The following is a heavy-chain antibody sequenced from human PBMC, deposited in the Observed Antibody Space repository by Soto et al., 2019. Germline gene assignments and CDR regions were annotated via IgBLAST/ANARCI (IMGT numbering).Heavy chain of an antibody. CDR2: ISGYNGNT. Sequence: ASVKVSCKPSGYTFTRYGVSWVRQAPGQGLEWMGWISGYNGNTKEAQRFQGRVIMTTDTAANTAHMELRSLTSNDTAVYYCARAPYYDYVWGSYRYIDYWGQGTLVTVSS. CDR1: GYTFTRYG. V-gene: IGHV1-18*01. CDR3: ARAPYYDYVWGSYRYIDY. D-gene: IGHD3-16*02. J-gene: IGHJ4*02.